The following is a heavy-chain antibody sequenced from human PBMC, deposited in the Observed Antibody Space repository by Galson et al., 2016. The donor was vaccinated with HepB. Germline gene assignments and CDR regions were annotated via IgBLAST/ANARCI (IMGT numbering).Heavy chain of an antibody. Sequence: SVKVSCKASGYTFTGFYMHWVRQAPGQGLEWLGWINPNSGDTSYAQKFQGRVTMTRDTSITTAYMALSRLRSDDTALYYCARGYSDYEFFFDYWGHGTLVAVSS. D-gene: IGHD5-12*01. CDR2: INPNSGDT. J-gene: IGHJ4*01. CDR3: ARGYSDYEFFFDY. V-gene: IGHV1-2*02. CDR1: GYTFTGFY.